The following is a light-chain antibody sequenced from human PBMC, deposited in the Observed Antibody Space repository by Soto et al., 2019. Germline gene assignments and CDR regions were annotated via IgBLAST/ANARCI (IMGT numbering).Light chain of an antibody. J-gene: IGKJ4*01. V-gene: IGKV1-5*03. Sequence: IQMTQSPSTLSASVGDRVTITCRASQSISSWLAWYQQKPGKAPNLLIYKASTLQSGVPSRFSGSGSGTEFTLTISTLQPDDFATYFCQHYSTYPLTFGGGTKVEI. CDR1: QSISSW. CDR2: KAS. CDR3: QHYSTYPLT.